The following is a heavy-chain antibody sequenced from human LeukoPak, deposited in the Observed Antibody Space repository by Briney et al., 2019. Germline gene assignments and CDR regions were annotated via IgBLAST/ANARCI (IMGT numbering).Heavy chain of an antibody. D-gene: IGHD6-19*01. CDR1: GFAFSSQA. CDR2: ISDSGSIT. Sequence: GGSLRLSCAASGFAFSSQAMGCVRQAPGKGLEWVSVISDSGSITYYADSVKGRFTISRDNSKNTLFLQMNSLRAEDTAVYYFAKGARRTSGWYFFDYWGQGTLVTVSS. CDR3: AKGARRTSGWYFFDY. V-gene: IGHV3-23*01. J-gene: IGHJ4*02.